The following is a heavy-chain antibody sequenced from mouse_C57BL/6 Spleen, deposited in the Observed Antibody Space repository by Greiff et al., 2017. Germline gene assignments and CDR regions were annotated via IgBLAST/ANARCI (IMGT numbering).Heavy chain of an antibody. CDR1: GYTFTDYN. V-gene: IGHV1-22*01. Sequence: VQLQQSGPELVKPGASVKMSCKASGYTFTDYNMHWVKQSHGKSLEWIGYINPNNGGTSYNQKVKGKVTLTVNKSSSTSYMELRSLTSEDSAVYYCARTGYDYDYAMDYWGQGTSVTVSS. D-gene: IGHD2-4*01. CDR3: ARTGYDYDYAMDY. CDR2: INPNNGGT. J-gene: IGHJ4*01.